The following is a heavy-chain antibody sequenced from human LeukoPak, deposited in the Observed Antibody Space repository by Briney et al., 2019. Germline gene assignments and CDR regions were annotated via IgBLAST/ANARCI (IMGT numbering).Heavy chain of an antibody. J-gene: IGHJ4*02. CDR1: GYIFSDYY. V-gene: IGHV1-2*02. Sequence: ASVKVSCKPSGYIFSDYYMYRVRQAPGQGLEWVGWINPNSGDTNSAENFQGRVTMTRDTSISTAYMELSSLRSDDTAVYCCARGNSAWYPDYWGQGTPVTVSS. D-gene: IGHD6-19*01. CDR2: INPNSGDT. CDR3: ARGNSAWYPDY.